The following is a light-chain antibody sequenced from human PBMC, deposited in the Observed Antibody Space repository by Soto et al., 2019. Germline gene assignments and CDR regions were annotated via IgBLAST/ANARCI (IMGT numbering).Light chain of an antibody. CDR2: KAS. CDR1: QSVSSW. CDR3: QQYRSYSWT. J-gene: IGKJ1*01. V-gene: IGKV1-5*03. Sequence: DVQLTQSPSTLSASVGDRVTITCRASQSVSSWLAWYQAKPGKAPNLLVYKASTLQSGVPSRFSCSGSGTEFTLTSSSLQPDDFAIYYCQQYRSYSWTFGQGTKVEI.